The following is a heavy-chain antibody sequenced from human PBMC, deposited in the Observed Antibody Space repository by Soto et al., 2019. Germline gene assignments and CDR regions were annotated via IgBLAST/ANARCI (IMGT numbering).Heavy chain of an antibody. CDR2: FNTDGSPT. CDR3: LGTGSNSY. D-gene: IGHD1-26*01. CDR1: GFTFSHHW. V-gene: IGHV3-74*01. J-gene: IGHJ4*02. Sequence: EVQLVESGGGYVQPGGYLRLSCAASGFTFSHHWMHCVRHAPGKGLVWFSRFNTDGSPTTYAASVKGRFTISRDTAKNTFHLQMNSLRAEDTAIYYCLGTGSNSYWGKGTLVSVS.